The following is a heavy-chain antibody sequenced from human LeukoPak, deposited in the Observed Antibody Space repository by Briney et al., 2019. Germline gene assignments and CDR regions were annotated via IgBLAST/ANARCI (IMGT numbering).Heavy chain of an antibody. V-gene: IGHV3-74*01. CDR1: GSTFSSYW. Sequence: GGSLRLSCAASGSTFSSYWMRWVRQAPGKGLVWVSRINSDGSSTSYADSVKGRFTISRDNAKNTLYLQMNSLRAEDTAVYYCASTGGVRFSNWFDPWGQGTLVTVSS. D-gene: IGHD3-3*01. CDR3: ASTGGVRFSNWFDP. J-gene: IGHJ5*02. CDR2: INSDGSST.